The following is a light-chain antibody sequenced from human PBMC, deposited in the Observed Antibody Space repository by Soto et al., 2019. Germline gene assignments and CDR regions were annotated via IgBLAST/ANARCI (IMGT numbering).Light chain of an antibody. CDR2: EAS. CDR1: QSIDTH. Sequence: DIRMTQSPSSLSASVGDRVTITCRASQSIDTHLNWYQHHPGKAPIALIYEASNLQSGVPSRFSGSGSGTASTLIIGGYQPDASPTYYCTRPSGPPATLAQGPKV. J-gene: IGKJ1*01. V-gene: IGKV1-39*01. CDR3: TRPSGPPAT.